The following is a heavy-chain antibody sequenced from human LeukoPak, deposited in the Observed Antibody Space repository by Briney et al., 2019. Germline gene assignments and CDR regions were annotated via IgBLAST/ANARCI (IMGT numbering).Heavy chain of an antibody. CDR1: GYSFTSYW. CDR2: IYPGDSDT. J-gene: IGHJ4*02. D-gene: IGHD3-22*01. Sequence: GESLQISCKGSGYSFTSYWIGWVRQLPGKGLEWMGIIYPGDSDTRYSPSFQGQVTISAGKSISTAYLQWSSLKASDTAMYYCAIRSGSGMIGNYYFDYWGQGTLVTVSS. CDR3: AIRSGSGMIGNYYFDY. V-gene: IGHV5-51*01.